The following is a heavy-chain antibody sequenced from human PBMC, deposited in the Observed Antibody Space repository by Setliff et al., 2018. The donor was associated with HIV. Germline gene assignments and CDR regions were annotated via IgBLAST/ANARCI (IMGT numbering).Heavy chain of an antibody. V-gene: IGHV4-4*08. CDR3: ARLGRAIDDGGSSVRLDF. CDR1: DDSFTNYD. Sequence: SETLSLTCVVSDDSFTNYDWSWIRQSPGKALQWIGSISSTGTTNYSPSLRSRVTISIETSNTRFSLWLRSVTASDTATYYCARLGRAIDDGGSSVRLDFWGQGVLVTVSS. J-gene: IGHJ4*02. CDR2: ISSTGTT. D-gene: IGHD2-15*01.